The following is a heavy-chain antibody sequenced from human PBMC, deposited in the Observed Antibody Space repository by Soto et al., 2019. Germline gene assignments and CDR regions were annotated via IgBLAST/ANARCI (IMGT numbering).Heavy chain of an antibody. J-gene: IGHJ6*02. CDR3: TTDLVVTHNHQYFRMDV. CDR2: IKSKVDGGTT. D-gene: IGHD2-15*01. Sequence: EVQLVESGGGLVKPGGSLRLSCAASGFTFTNAWMNWVRQAPGKGLEWIGRIKSKVDGGTTEYAAPVKVRFNISRDDSKKTLYLQMKSLKNEDTAVYFCTTDLVVTHNHQYFRMDVWGQGTTVTVSS. V-gene: IGHV3-15*01. CDR1: GFTFTNAW.